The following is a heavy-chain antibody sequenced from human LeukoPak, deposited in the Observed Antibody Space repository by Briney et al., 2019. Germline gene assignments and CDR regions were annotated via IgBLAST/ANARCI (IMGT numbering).Heavy chain of an antibody. CDR1: GYTLTELS. Sequence: ASVKVSCKVSGYTLTELSMHWVRQAPGKGLEWMGGFDPEDGETIYAQKFQGRVTMTEDTSTDTAYMELSSLRSEDTAVYHCAPARFGELFPNFDYWGQGTLVTVSS. V-gene: IGHV1-24*01. CDR3: APARFGELFPNFDY. D-gene: IGHD3-10*01. J-gene: IGHJ4*02. CDR2: FDPEDGET.